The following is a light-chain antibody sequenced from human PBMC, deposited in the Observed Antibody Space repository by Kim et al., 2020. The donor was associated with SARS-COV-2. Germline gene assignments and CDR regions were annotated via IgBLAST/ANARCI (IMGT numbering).Light chain of an antibody. CDR1: KLGDKY. J-gene: IGLJ2*01. CDR2: QDS. V-gene: IGLV3-1*01. Sequence: SSELTQPPSVSVSPGQTASITCSGDKLGDKYACWYQQKPGQSPVLVIYQDSKRPSGIPERFSGSNSGHTATLTISGTQAMDEADYYCQAWDGSTAVFGGG. CDR3: QAWDGSTAV.